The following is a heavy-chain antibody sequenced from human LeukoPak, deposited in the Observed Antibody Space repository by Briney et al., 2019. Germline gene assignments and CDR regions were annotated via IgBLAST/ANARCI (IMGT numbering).Heavy chain of an antibody. Sequence: GGSLRLSCAASGFTFSSYAMHWVRQAPGEGLEWVAVISYDGSNKYYADSVKGRFTISRDNSKNTLYLQMNSLRAEDTAVYYCARGDGIVVVPAAGDYWGQGTLVTVSS. V-gene: IGHV3-30-3*01. D-gene: IGHD2-2*01. J-gene: IGHJ4*02. CDR2: ISYDGSNK. CDR1: GFTFSSYA. CDR3: ARGDGIVVVPAAGDY.